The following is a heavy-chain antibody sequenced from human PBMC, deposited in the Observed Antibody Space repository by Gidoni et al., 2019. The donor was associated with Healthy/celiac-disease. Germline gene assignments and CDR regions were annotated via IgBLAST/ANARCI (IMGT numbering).Heavy chain of an antibody. D-gene: IGHD3-3*01. Sequence: EVQLGEYGGGLVQPGRSLRRSWTASGFTCGDDAMSWVRQAPGKGLEWVGFIRSKAYGGTTEYAASVKGRFTISRDDSKSIAYLQMNSLKTEDTAVYYCTRDRDRITIFGVIDYWGQGTLVTVSS. V-gene: IGHV3-49*04. CDR3: TRDRDRITIFGVIDY. J-gene: IGHJ4*02. CDR2: IRSKAYGGTT. CDR1: GFTCGDDA.